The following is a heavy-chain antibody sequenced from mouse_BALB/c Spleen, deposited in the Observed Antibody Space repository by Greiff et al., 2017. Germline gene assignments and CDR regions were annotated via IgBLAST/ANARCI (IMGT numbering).Heavy chain of an antibody. Sequence: VKLQQPGAELVRPGASVKLSCKASGYTFTSYWINWVKQRPGQGLEWIGNIYPSDSYTNYNQKFKDKATLTVDKSSSTAYMQLSSPTSEDSAVYYCTRSLFAYWGQGTLVTVSA. CDR1: GYTFTSYW. V-gene: IGHV1-69*02. CDR2: IYPSDSYT. CDR3: TRSLFAY. J-gene: IGHJ3*01.